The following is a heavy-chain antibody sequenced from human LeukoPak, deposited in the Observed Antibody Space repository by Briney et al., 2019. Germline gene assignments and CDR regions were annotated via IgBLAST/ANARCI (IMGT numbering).Heavy chain of an antibody. CDR2: IYYSGST. CDR3: AREDFWSGYYI. Sequence: PSETLSLTCTVSGGSISSYYWSWIRQPPGKGLEWIGYIYYSGSTNYNPSLKSRVTISVDTSKNQFSLKLSSVTAADTAVYYCAREDFWSGYYIWGQGTLVTVSS. CDR1: GGSISSYY. D-gene: IGHD3-3*01. V-gene: IGHV4-59*01. J-gene: IGHJ4*02.